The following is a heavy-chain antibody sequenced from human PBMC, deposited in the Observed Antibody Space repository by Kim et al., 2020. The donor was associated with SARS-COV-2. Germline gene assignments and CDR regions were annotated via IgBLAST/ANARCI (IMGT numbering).Heavy chain of an antibody. CDR2: ISFDGSNK. CDR3: ARGSYYHIFTAYWF. V-gene: IGHV3-30*04. CDR1: GFTFSSYA. J-gene: IGHJ1*01. D-gene: IGHD3-9*01. Sequence: GGSLRLSCAASGFTFSSYAMHWVRQAPGKGLEWVAVISFDGSNKYYADSVKGRFTISRDNSKDTLYLQMNSLRADDTAVYYCARGSYYHIFTAYWFWGQG.